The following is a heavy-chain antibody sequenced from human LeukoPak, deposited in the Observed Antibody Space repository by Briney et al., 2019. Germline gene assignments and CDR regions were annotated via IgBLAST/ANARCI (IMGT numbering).Heavy chain of an antibody. CDR2: ISSSSTYI. V-gene: IGHV3-21*01. CDR1: GFTFSSYT. CDR3: ARRSSGDLGY. D-gene: IGHD4-17*01. Sequence: GGSLRLSCAASGFTFSSYTMNWVRQAPGKGLEWVSSISSSSTYIYYADSVRGRFTISRDNTENSLYLQMNRLRAEDTVLYYCARRSSGDLGYWGQGTLVAVSS. J-gene: IGHJ4*02.